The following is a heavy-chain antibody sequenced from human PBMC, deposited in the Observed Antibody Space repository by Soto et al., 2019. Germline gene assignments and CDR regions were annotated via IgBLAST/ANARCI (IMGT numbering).Heavy chain of an antibody. CDR3: ARAEKGQRYYYYGMDV. V-gene: IGHV1-18*01. J-gene: IGHJ6*02. CDR2: ISAYNGNT. Sequence: GASVKVSCKASGYTFTSYGISWVRQAPGQGLEWMGWISAYNGNTNYAQKLQGRVTMTTDTSTSTAYMELRSLRSDDTAVYYCARAEKGQRYYYYGMDVWGQGTTVTVSS. CDR1: GYTFTSYG.